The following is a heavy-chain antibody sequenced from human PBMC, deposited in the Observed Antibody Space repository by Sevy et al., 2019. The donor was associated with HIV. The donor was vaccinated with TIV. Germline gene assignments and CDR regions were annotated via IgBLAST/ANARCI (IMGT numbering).Heavy chain of an antibody. CDR3: AREGSIRVRATHDAFDI. V-gene: IGHV3-33*01. D-gene: IGHD1-26*01. Sequence: GGSLRLSCAASGFTFSSYGMHWVRQAPGKGLEWVAVIWYDGSNKYYADSVKGRFTISRDNSKNTLYLQMNSLRTEDTAVYYCAREGSIRVRATHDAFDIWGQGTMVTVSS. CDR1: GFTFSSYG. J-gene: IGHJ3*02. CDR2: IWYDGSNK.